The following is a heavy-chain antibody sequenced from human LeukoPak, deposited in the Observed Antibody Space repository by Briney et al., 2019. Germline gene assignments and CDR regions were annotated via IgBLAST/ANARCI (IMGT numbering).Heavy chain of an antibody. J-gene: IGHJ4*02. CDR1: GGSIGSTGYF. V-gene: IGHV4-39*01. Sequence: SETLSLTCTVSGGSIGSTGYFWGWIRQPPGKGLEWIGNVHHSGSTNYNPSLKSRVTISVDTSRNQVSMVLRSVTAADTAVYYCANRGPGTGWSFDYWGQGTLITVSP. D-gene: IGHD6-19*01. CDR3: ANRGPGTGWSFDY. CDR2: VHHSGST.